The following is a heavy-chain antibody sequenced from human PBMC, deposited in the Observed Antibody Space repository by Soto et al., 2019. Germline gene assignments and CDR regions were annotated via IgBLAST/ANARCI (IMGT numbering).Heavy chain of an antibody. J-gene: IGHJ4*02. D-gene: IGHD6-19*01. CDR1: GGTLSTYT. V-gene: IGHV1-69*02. Sequence: QGLLVQSGAEVKKPGSSVKVSCKAPGGTLSTYTLTWLRQAPGQGPEWMGRIIPALDIEDYAQQFQGRVTITADTSTSTAYMELHSLRSDDTAVYYCAAVAGTSAFVGYFEYWVQGTLVTVAS. CDR3: AAVAGTSAFVGYFEY. CDR2: IIPALDIE.